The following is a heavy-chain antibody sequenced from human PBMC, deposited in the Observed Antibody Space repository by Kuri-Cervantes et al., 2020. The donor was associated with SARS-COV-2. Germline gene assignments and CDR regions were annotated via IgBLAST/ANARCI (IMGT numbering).Heavy chain of an antibody. D-gene: IGHD3-16*02. CDR1: DSPSVNYC. Sequence: LRSPGQPLDSPSVNYCMQWLCRAPGRGLEGVGFTKNKTNRGTTEYAASVQGRSTISRDDSKCTAYLQMNSLKTADADVYYCTTDRHYYYVWGSYRYPDYWGQGTLVTVSS. CDR3: TTDRHYYYVWGSYRYPDY. CDR2: TKNKTNRGTT. V-gene: IGHV3-49*03. J-gene: IGHJ4*02.